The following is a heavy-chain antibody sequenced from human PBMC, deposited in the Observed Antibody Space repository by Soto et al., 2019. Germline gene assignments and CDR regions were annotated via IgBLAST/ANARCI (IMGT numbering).Heavy chain of an antibody. CDR3: ARVPGP. D-gene: IGHD3-10*01. J-gene: IGHJ5*02. Sequence: SETLSLTCAVSGGSISSGGYSWSWIRQPPGKGLEWIGYMYHSGSTYYNPSLKSRVTISVDRSKNQFSLKLTSVTAADTAVYYCARVPGPWGQGTLVTVSS. V-gene: IGHV4-30-2*01. CDR1: GGSISSGGYS. CDR2: MYHSGST.